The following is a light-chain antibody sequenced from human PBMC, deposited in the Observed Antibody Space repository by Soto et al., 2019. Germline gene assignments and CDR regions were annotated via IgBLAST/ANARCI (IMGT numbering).Light chain of an antibody. J-gene: IGKJ1*01. CDR3: QDLNYLPKT. CDR1: QSVSSN. Sequence: EIVMTQSPATLSVSPGERATLSCRASQSVSSNLAWYQQKPGQAPRLLIYGASTRATGIPARFSGSGSGTEFTLTISSLQSFFFSFYYCQDLNYLPKTFCQG. V-gene: IGKV3-15*01. CDR2: GAS.